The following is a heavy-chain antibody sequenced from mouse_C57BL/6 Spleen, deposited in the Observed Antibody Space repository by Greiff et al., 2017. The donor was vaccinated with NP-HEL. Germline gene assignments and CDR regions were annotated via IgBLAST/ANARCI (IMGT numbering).Heavy chain of an antibody. D-gene: IGHD6-5*01. Sequence: VQLQQSGPELVKPGASVKISCKASGYAFSSSWMNWVKQRPGKGLEWIGRIYPGDGDTNYNGKFKGKATLTADKSSSTAYMQLSSLTSEDSAVYVCARPECLIGDFDYWGQGTTLTVSS. CDR3: ARPECLIGDFDY. V-gene: IGHV1-82*01. J-gene: IGHJ2*01. CDR2: IYPGDGDT. CDR1: GYAFSSSW.